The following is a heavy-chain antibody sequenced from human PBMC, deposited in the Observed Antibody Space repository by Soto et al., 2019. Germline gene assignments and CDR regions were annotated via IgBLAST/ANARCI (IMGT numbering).Heavy chain of an antibody. CDR1: GFTFSNAW. V-gene: IGHV3-15*07. Sequence: EVQLVESGGGLVKPGGSLRLSCGGSGFTFSNAWMNWVRQAPGKGLEWVGRIKSKSDGGTTDYATPVKGRFTISRDDSTNMLYLQMNRLQTEDTAVYFCARSYHTSYFDYWGRGTLVAVSS. D-gene: IGHD1-26*01. CDR2: IKSKSDGGTT. J-gene: IGHJ4*01. CDR3: ARSYHTSYFDY.